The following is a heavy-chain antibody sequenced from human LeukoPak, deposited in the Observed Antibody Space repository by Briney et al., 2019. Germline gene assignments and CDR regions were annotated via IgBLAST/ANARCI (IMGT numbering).Heavy chain of an antibody. CDR3: AKDPTNFRGVIWSSRAYYGMDV. Sequence: GGSLRLSCAASGFTFSSYAMSWVRQAPGKGLEWVSAISGSGGSTYYADSVKGRFTISRDNSKNTLYLQMNSLRAEDTAVYYCAKDPTNFRGVIWSSRAYYGMDVWGQGTTVTVSS. J-gene: IGHJ6*02. D-gene: IGHD3-10*01. V-gene: IGHV3-23*01. CDR1: GFTFSSYA. CDR2: ISGSGGST.